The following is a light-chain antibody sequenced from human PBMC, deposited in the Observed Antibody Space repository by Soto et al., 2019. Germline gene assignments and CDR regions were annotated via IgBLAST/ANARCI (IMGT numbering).Light chain of an antibody. CDR1: QTISSW. V-gene: IGKV1-5*03. CDR2: KAS. Sequence: DIQMTQSPSTLSGNGGARVTITCRASQTISSWLAWYQQKPGKAPKLLIYKASTLKSGVPSRFSGSGSGTEFTLTISSLQPEDFARYYCQKLNTYPLTFGQGTRLEI. J-gene: IGKJ5*01. CDR3: QKLNTYPLT.